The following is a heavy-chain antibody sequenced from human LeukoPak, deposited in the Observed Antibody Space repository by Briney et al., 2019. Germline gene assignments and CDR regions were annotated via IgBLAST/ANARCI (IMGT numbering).Heavy chain of an antibody. D-gene: IGHD6-13*01. CDR2: ISGSGGST. Sequence: GGSLRLSCAASGITVSTNYMSWVRQAPGKGLEWVSAISGSGGSTYYADSVKGRFTISRDNSKNTLYLQMNSLRAEDTAVYYCAKVIAAAGTDYWGQGTLVTVSP. V-gene: IGHV3-23*01. J-gene: IGHJ4*02. CDR3: AKVIAAAGTDY. CDR1: GITVSTNY.